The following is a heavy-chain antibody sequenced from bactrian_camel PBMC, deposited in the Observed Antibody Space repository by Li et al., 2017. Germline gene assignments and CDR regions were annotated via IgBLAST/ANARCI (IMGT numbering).Heavy chain of an antibody. D-gene: IGHD5*01. V-gene: IGHV3S53*01. J-gene: IGHJ4*01. CDR1: GITYSNFC. Sequence: HVQLVESGGGSVQSGGSLRLSCSVSGITYSNFCMGWLRQFPGAEREVVAAIDSDGNTRYADSVKGRFTISHDNAKNVLFLQMNSLKPDDTAMYYCAAGLLADYALGLGTQVTVS. CDR2: IDSDGNT.